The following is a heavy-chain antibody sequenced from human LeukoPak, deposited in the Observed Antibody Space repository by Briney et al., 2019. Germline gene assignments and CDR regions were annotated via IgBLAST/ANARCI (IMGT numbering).Heavy chain of an antibody. CDR1: RLTFIRFA. Sequence: PGGSLRLSRASSRLTFIRFAMSGVGQARWKGGEGVSTIGSGGGRTSYANSVKGRFTISRDNSKNTLYLQMNSLRAEDTAVYYCARGRRGSSSIEYRGPGILVTASS. D-gene: IGHD6-6*01. V-gene: IGHV3-23*01. CDR3: ARGRRGSSSIEY. J-gene: IGHJ4*02. CDR2: IGSGGGRT.